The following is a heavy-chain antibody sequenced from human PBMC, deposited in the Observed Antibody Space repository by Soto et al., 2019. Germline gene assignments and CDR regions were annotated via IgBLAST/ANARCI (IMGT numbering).Heavy chain of an antibody. D-gene: IGHD6-13*01. CDR2: INWNSGSI. V-gene: IGHV3-9*01. CDR3: VKDESINWYSGHFRH. Sequence: GGSLRLSCAASGFTFDDYAMHWVRQVPGKGLEWVSGINWNSGSIGYGDSAKGRFAISRDNAKNSLHLQMNSLSAEDTAFYYCVKDESINWYSGHFRHWGQGTLVTVSS. J-gene: IGHJ1*01. CDR1: GFTFDDYA.